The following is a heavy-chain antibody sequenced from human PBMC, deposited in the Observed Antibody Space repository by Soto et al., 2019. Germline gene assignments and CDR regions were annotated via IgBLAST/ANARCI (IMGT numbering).Heavy chain of an antibody. Sequence: QVPLHESGPGLVKPSETLSLTCTVPGGSISSYYWSWIRQHPGKGLEWTGYIYYSGSTNYNPSLKSRATISVDTAKNQVSLNLSTVTAAETAVYYCARSDGRYGGQGTLVTVSS. CDR1: GGSISSYY. J-gene: IGHJ4*02. V-gene: IGHV4-59*01. CDR2: IYYSGST. CDR3: ARSDGRY.